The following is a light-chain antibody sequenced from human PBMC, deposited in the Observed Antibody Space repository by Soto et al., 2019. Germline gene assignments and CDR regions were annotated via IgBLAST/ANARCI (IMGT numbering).Light chain of an antibody. V-gene: IGKV1-9*01. CDR2: AAS. Sequence: IQLTQSPSSLSASVGDRVTITCRASQDIAIYLAWYQQKPGEAPKLLIYAASTLYGGVPSRFSGRGSGTDFALTITSLQAEDFETYYCQQLRTYPSTFGGGTKVDIK. J-gene: IGKJ4*01. CDR3: QQLRTYPST. CDR1: QDIAIY.